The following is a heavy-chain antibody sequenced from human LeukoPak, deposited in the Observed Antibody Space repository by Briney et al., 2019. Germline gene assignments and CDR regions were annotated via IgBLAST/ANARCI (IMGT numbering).Heavy chain of an antibody. J-gene: IGHJ4*02. CDR2: IYYSGGT. D-gene: IGHD3-22*01. CDR3: ARSRDSSGYYLFDY. Sequence: PSQTLSLTCTVSGGSISSGGYYWSWIRQHPGKGLEWIGYIYYSGGTYYNPSLKSRVTISVDTSKNQFSLKLSSVTAADTAVYYCARSRDSSGYYLFDYWGQGTLVTVSS. V-gene: IGHV4-31*03. CDR1: GGSISSGGYY.